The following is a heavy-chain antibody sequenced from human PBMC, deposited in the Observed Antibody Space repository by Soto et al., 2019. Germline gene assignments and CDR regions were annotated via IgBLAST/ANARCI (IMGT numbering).Heavy chain of an antibody. D-gene: IGHD6-13*01. J-gene: IGHJ6*02. CDR1: GFTFSSYS. V-gene: IGHV3-21*01. CDR2: ISSSSSYI. CDR3: ARDRSDSSSWSRGRYYGMDV. Sequence: PGGSLILSCAASGFTFSSYSMNWVRQAPGKGLEWVSSISSSSSYIYYADSVKGRFTISRDNAKNSLYLQMNSLRAEDTAVYYCARDRSDSSSWSRGRYYGMDVWGQGTTVTVSS.